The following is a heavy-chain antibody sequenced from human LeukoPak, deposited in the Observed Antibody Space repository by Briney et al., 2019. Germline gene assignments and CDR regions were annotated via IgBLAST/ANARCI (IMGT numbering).Heavy chain of an antibody. V-gene: IGHV3-48*01. CDR2: ISSSSGTI. Sequence: GGSLRLSCAASGFTFSSYSMNWVRQAPGKGLEWVSCISSSSGTIYNTGSVKGRFTISRDNAKNSLYLQMNSLRAEDTAVYYCARDSKYSSSWFSLWGQGTLVTVSS. CDR1: GFTFSSYS. J-gene: IGHJ4*02. D-gene: IGHD6-13*01. CDR3: ARDSKYSSSWFSL.